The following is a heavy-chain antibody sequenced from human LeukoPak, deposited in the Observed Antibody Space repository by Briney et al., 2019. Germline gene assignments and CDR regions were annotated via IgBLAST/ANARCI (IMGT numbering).Heavy chain of an antibody. CDR3: AKSHIARYPLQYYFDL. J-gene: IGHJ4*02. V-gene: IGHV3-23*01. Sequence: GGSLRLSCAASGFTFSSYAMSWLRQTPQKGLEWVSGISVTGDITYYADSVKGRFTIARDNSRTTLSLQLNSLRADDTAAYYCAKSHIARYPLQYYFDLWGQGAQVIVSS. CDR1: GFTFSSYA. D-gene: IGHD2-21*01. CDR2: ISVTGDIT.